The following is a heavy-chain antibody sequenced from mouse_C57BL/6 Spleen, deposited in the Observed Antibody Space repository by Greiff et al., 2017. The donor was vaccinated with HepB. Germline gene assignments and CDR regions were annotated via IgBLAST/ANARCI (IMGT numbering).Heavy chain of an antibody. D-gene: IGHD1-1*01. Sequence: EVQLQQSGPELVKPGASVKIPCKASGYSFTGYYMNWVKQSPEKSLEWIGEINPSTGGTTYNQKFKAKATLTVDKSSSTAYMQLKSLTSEDSAVYYCARAYGSSWFAYWGQGTLVTVSA. V-gene: IGHV1-42*01. J-gene: IGHJ3*01. CDR2: INPSTGGT. CDR1: GYSFTGYY. CDR3: ARAYGSSWFAY.